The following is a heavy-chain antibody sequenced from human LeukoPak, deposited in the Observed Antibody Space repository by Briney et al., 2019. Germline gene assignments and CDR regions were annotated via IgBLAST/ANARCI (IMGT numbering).Heavy chain of an antibody. V-gene: IGHV4-39*01. CDR1: SGSIRDKYY. CDR3: ARHWGHNSYYGLGV. J-gene: IGHJ6*02. D-gene: IGHD3-16*01. CDR2: PYYGSHT. Sequence: SETLCLTCSVSSGSIRDKYYWGWIRQPPGKGLEWIASPYYGSHTYYTPSLESRVTISLDASRNQFSLQLRSVTAADTAVYYCARHWGHNSYYGLGVWGQGASVIVAS.